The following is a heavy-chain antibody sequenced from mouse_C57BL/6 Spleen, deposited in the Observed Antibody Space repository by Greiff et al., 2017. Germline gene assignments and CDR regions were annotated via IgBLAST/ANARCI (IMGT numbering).Heavy chain of an antibody. J-gene: IGHJ4*01. CDR1: GFTFSSYA. CDR3: ARERGGAMDY. V-gene: IGHV5-4*01. Sequence: EVQLVESGGGLVKPGGSLKLSCAASGFTFSSYAMSWVRQTPEKRLEWVATISDGGSYTYYPDNVKGRFTISRDNTKNNLYRQMSLLKSEDTAMYCGARERGGAMDYWGQGTSVTVSS. CDR2: ISDGGSYT.